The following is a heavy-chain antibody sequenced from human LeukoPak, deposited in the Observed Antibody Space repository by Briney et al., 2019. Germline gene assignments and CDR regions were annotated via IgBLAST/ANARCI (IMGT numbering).Heavy chain of an antibody. V-gene: IGHV1-18*01. D-gene: IGHD4-17*01. CDR3: ARQRVYGDYLETDY. J-gene: IGHJ4*02. CDR2: ISAYNAYT. CDR1: GYTFTSYG. Sequence: ASVKVSCKASGYTFTSYGISWVRQAPGQGLEWVGWISAYNAYTNYTQKLQGRVTMTTDTSTSTAYMELRSLRSDDTAVYYCARQRVYGDYLETDYWGQGTLVTVSS.